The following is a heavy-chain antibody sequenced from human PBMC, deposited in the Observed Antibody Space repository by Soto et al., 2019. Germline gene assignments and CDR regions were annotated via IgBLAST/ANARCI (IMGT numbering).Heavy chain of an antibody. CDR3: AKDVFDYGDFDY. CDR2: ISGSGGST. D-gene: IGHD4-17*01. CDR1: VFTFSSYA. V-gene: IGHV3-23*01. J-gene: IGHJ4*02. Sequence: GSLRLSCAASVFTFSSYAMSWVRQAPGKGLEWVSAISGSGGSTYYADSVKGRFTISRDNSKNTLYLQMNSLRAEDTAVYYCAKDVFDYGDFDYWGQGTLVTVSS.